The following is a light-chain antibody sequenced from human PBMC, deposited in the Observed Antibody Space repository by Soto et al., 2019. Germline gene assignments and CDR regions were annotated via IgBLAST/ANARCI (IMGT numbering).Light chain of an antibody. V-gene: IGLV1-44*01. CDR3: AAWDDSLNGRYV. CDR2: SNN. Sequence: QSVLTQPPSASGTPGQRVIISCSGSSSHIGSNTVNWYQQLPGTAPKLLIYSNNQRPSGVPDRFSGSKSGTSASLASSGVQSEDEADYYCAAWDDSLNGRYVFGTGTKVTAL. CDR1: SSHIGSNT. J-gene: IGLJ1*01.